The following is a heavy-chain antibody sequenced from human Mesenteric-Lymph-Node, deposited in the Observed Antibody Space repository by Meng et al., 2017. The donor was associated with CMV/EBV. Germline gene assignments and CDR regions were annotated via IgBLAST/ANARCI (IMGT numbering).Heavy chain of an antibody. D-gene: IGHD6-13*01. V-gene: IGHV3-7*01. J-gene: IGHJ4*02. Sequence: GESLKISCAASGFTFSSYWMSWVRQAPGKGLEWVANIKQDGSEKYYVDSVKGRFTISRDNAKNSLYLQMNSLRAEDTAVYYCARDERDGIAAAGTDCWGQGTLVTVSS. CDR3: ARDERDGIAAAGTDC. CDR2: IKQDGSEK. CDR1: GFTFSSYW.